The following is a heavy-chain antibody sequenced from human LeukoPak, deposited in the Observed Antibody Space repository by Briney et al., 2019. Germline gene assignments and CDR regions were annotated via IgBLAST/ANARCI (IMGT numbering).Heavy chain of an antibody. CDR3: ARFSTYYDIWSGYYYGMDV. Sequence: ASGKVSCKASGYTFTSYGISWVRQAPGQGLEWMGWISAYNGNTNYAQKLQGRVTMTTDTSTSTAYMELRSLRSDDTAVYYCARFSTYYDIWSGYYYGMDVWGQGTTVTVSS. D-gene: IGHD3-3*01. J-gene: IGHJ6*02. CDR2: ISAYNGNT. CDR1: GYTFTSYG. V-gene: IGHV1-18*01.